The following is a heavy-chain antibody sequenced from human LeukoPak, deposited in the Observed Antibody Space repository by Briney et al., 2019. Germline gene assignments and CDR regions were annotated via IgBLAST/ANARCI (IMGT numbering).Heavy chain of an antibody. CDR3: ARGFSSSYHHYNKGVADY. Sequence: PSETLSLTCAVYGGSFSGYYWSWIRQPPGEGLEWIGEINHSGSTNYNPSLKSRVTISVDTSKNQFSLKLSSVTAADTAVYYCARGFSSSYHHYNKGVADYWGQGTLVTVSS. V-gene: IGHV4-34*01. CDR1: GGSFSGYY. CDR2: INHSGST. J-gene: IGHJ4*02. D-gene: IGHD2-15*01.